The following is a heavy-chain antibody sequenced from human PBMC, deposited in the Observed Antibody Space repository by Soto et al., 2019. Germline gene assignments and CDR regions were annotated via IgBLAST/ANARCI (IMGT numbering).Heavy chain of an antibody. J-gene: IGHJ5*02. CDR1: GGSISSYY. CDR3: ARASLENYFWSVYWRWSWFDP. D-gene: IGHD3-3*01. CDR2: IFYSGST. Sequence: PSETLSLTCTVSGGSISSYYWSWIRQPPGKGLEWIGYIFYSGSTNYNPSLKSRVTISVDTSKNQFSLKLSSVTAADTAVYYCARASLENYFWSVYWRWSWFDPWGQGTLVTVSS. V-gene: IGHV4-59*12.